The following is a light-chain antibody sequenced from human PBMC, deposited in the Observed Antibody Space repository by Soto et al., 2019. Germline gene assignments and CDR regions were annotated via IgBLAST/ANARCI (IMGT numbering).Light chain of an antibody. J-gene: IGLJ2*01. CDR1: SSDVGGYSH. CDR2: EGS. V-gene: IGLV2-23*03. Sequence: QSALTQPRSVSGSPGQSVTISCTGSSSDVGGYSHVSWFQQHPGKAPKLMIYEGSKRPSGVSNRFSGSKSGNTASLTISGLQAEDEADYYCCSYAGSSTFDVVFGGGTKLTVL. CDR3: CSYAGSSTFDVV.